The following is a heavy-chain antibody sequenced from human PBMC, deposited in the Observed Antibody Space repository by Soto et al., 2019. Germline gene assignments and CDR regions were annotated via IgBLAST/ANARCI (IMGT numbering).Heavy chain of an antibody. CDR1: GGSSYGYY. V-gene: IGHV4-59*01. D-gene: IGHD3-3*01. CDR2: IYYSGST. CDR3: ARALVFSWSGIYYFDY. J-gene: IGHJ4*02. Sequence: PSETLSLTCTVSGGSSYGYYGSWIRQPPGKGLEWIGSIYYSGSTNYNPSLKSRVTISIDTSKNQFSLRLSSVTAADTAVYYCARALVFSWSGIYYFDYWGQGALVTVSS.